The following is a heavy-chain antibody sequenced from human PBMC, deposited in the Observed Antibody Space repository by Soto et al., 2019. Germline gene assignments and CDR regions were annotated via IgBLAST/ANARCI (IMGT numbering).Heavy chain of an antibody. CDR3: SHGYYQYFES. Sequence: PGGSLRLSCAVSGVTLTNVWMNWVRQAPGKGPEWVGRIKSKTDGGTADYAAPVKGRFTISRDDSENTLYLQMNSLKTEDTAVYYCSHGYYQYFESWGQGTLVPSPQ. J-gene: IGHJ4*02. D-gene: IGHD5-18*01. CDR1: GVTLTNVW. V-gene: IGHV3-15*07. CDR2: IKSKTDGGTA.